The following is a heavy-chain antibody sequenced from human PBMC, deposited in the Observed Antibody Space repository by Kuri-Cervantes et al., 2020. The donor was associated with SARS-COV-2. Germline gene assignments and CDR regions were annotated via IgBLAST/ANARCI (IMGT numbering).Heavy chain of an antibody. D-gene: IGHD2-2*01. J-gene: IGHJ5*02. CDR2: ISGSGGTI. CDR3: VRANVVVPAAMGFDP. Sequence: GESLKISCAASGFTFSSYAMSWVRQAPGKGLEWVSAISGSGGTIYYADSVKGRFTISRDNAKNSLYLQMNSLRAEDTAVYYCVRANVVVPAAMGFDPWGQGTLVTVSS. CDR1: GFTFSSYA. V-gene: IGHV3-23*01.